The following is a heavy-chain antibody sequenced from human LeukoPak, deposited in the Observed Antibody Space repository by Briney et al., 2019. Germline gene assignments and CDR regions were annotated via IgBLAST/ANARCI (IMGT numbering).Heavy chain of an antibody. CDR2: ISGSGVTM. CDR3: AKDPMVRGLTYDC. J-gene: IGHJ4*02. Sequence: PGGSLRLSCAASGFTFSSYEMNWVRQAPGRGLEWVSYISGSGVTMYYADSVKGRFTISRDDAKNSLYLQMNSLRAEDTAVYYCAKDPMVRGLTYDCWGQGTLVTVSS. V-gene: IGHV3-48*03. CDR1: GFTFSSYE. D-gene: IGHD3-10*01.